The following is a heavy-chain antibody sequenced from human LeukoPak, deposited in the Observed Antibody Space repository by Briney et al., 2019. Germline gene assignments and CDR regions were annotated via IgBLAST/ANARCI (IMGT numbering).Heavy chain of an antibody. Sequence: SETLSLTCTVSGVSISSYYWSWIRQPAGKGLEWIGLIYTSGSTNYNPSLKSRVTMSVDTSKNQFSLKLSSVTAADTAVYYCARDRYYYDSSGYLFDYWGQGTLVTVSS. V-gene: IGHV4-4*07. D-gene: IGHD3-22*01. CDR2: IYTSGST. CDR1: GVSISSYY. J-gene: IGHJ4*02. CDR3: ARDRYYYDSSGYLFDY.